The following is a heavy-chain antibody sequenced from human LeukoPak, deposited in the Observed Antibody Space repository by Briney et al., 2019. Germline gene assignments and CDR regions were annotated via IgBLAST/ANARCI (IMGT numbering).Heavy chain of an antibody. CDR1: GFTFSSYA. D-gene: IGHD6-19*01. J-gene: IGHJ4*02. Sequence: GGSLRLSCAASGFTFSSYATNWVRQAPGKGLEWVSTISGSGGSTHYADSVKGRFTISRDNSKNTLYLQMNSLRAEDTAVYYCAKSYSSGWIYFDYWGQGTLVTVSS. CDR3: AKSYSSGWIYFDY. V-gene: IGHV3-23*01. CDR2: ISGSGGST.